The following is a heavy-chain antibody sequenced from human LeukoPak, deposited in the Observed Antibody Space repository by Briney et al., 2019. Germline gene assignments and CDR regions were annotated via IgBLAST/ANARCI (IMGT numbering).Heavy chain of an antibody. Sequence: ASVKVSCKASGGTFSSYAISWVRQAPGQGLEWMGGIIPIFGTANYAQKFQGRVTITADESTSTAYMELSSLRSEDTAVYYCASASKVPAAIRPDDAFDIWGQGTMVTVSS. D-gene: IGHD2-2*01. V-gene: IGHV1-69*13. J-gene: IGHJ3*02. CDR2: IIPIFGTA. CDR3: ASASKVPAAIRPDDAFDI. CDR1: GGTFSSYA.